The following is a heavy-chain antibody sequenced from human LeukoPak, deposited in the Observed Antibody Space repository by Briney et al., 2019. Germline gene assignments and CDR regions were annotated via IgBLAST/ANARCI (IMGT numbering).Heavy chain of an antibody. CDR2: IKEDGSDK. J-gene: IGHJ4*02. Sequence: SGGSLRLSCEASGFTFSSYWMNWVRQAPGKGLEWVANIKEDGSDKYYMDSVKGRFTISRDNAKNSLYLQMNSLRAEDTAVYYCARSSFLLRFLEWFFDYWGQGTLVTVSS. V-gene: IGHV3-7*01. CDR3: ARSSFLLRFLEWFFDY. D-gene: IGHD3-3*01. CDR1: GFTFSSYW.